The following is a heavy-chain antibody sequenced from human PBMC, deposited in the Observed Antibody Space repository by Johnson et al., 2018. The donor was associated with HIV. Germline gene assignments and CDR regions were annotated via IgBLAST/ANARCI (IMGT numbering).Heavy chain of an antibody. Sequence: QVQLVESGGGLVKPGGSLRLSCAASGFTFSDYYMSWIRQAPGKGLEWVSYISSSGSTIYYADSVKGRFTISRDNAKNRVYLQMDNLRVEDTAVYYCARGDYGGNLDAFDIWGQGTMVTVSS. CDR2: ISSSGSTI. D-gene: IGHD4-23*01. CDR1: GFTFSDYY. V-gene: IGHV3-11*04. J-gene: IGHJ3*02. CDR3: ARGDYGGNLDAFDI.